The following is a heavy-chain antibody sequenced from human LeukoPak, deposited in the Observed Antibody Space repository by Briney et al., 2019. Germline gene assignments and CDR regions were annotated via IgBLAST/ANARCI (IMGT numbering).Heavy chain of an antibody. Sequence: PSETLPLTCTVSGGSISSYYWSWIRQPAGKKLEWIGRIYTSGSTNYNPSLKSRVTMSVDTSKNQFSLKLSSVTAADTAVYYCARDRFGSGSYPDYFDYWGQGTLVIVSS. CDR2: IYTSGST. V-gene: IGHV4-4*07. J-gene: IGHJ4*02. D-gene: IGHD3-10*01. CDR3: ARDRFGSGSYPDYFDY. CDR1: GGSISSYY.